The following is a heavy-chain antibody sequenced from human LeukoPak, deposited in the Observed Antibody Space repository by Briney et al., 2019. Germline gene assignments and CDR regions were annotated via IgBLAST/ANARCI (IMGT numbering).Heavy chain of an antibody. CDR1: GASITSDIFY. V-gene: IGHV4-30-4*01. Sequence: SETLSLTCTVSGASITSDIFYWNWIRQSPGKGLEWIGAIHNSRGTSYNPSLESRLTISVDPSENKFFLKVTSVTDADTATYYCGKVGGNTNSWGQGTLVTVSS. CDR2: IHNSRGT. J-gene: IGHJ4*02. CDR3: GKVGGNTNS. D-gene: IGHD4-23*01.